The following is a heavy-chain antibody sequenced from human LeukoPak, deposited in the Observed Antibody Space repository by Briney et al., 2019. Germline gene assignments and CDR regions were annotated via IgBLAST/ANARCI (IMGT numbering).Heavy chain of an antibody. J-gene: IGHJ3*02. D-gene: IGHD3-22*01. Sequence: GGSLRLSCAASGFTFSSYSMNWVRQAPGKGLEWVSSISSSSSYIYYADSVKGRFTISGDNAKNSLYLQMNSLRAEDTAVYYCARVSLAYYYDREDDAFDIWGQGTMVTVSS. CDR3: ARVSLAYYYDREDDAFDI. V-gene: IGHV3-21*01. CDR2: ISSSSSYI. CDR1: GFTFSSYS.